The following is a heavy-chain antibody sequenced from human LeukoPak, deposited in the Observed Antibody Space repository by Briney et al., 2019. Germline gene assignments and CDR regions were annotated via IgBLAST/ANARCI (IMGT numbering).Heavy chain of an antibody. V-gene: IGHV3-23*01. CDR3: ATVIVGATMTDY. D-gene: IGHD1-26*01. CDR1: GFTFSSNA. Sequence: GGSLRLSCAASGFTFSSNAMSWVRQAPGKGLEWVPTISGSGSTTYYADSVKGRFTISRDNSKNTLYLQMNSLRAEDTAIYYCATVIVGATMTDYWGQGTLVTVSS. CDR2: ISGSGSTT. J-gene: IGHJ4*02.